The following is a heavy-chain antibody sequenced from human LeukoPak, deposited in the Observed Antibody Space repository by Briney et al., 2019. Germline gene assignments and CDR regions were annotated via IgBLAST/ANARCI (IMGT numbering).Heavy chain of an antibody. Sequence: GGSLRLSCAASGFTFSSNYMSWVRQAPGKGLEWVSVIYSGGSTYYADSVKGRFTISRDNSKNTLYLQMNSLRAEDTAVYYCARGLSYDSSGYYYGYYYGMDVWGQGTTVTVSS. CDR1: GFTFSSNY. CDR2: IYSGGST. CDR3: ARGLSYDSSGYYYGYYYGMDV. V-gene: IGHV3-53*01. D-gene: IGHD3-22*01. J-gene: IGHJ6*02.